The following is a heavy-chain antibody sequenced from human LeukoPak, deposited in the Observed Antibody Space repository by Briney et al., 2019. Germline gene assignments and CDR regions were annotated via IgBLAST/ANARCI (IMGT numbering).Heavy chain of an antibody. J-gene: IGHJ4*02. D-gene: IGHD3-10*01. CDR2: IREDGSGK. Sequence: PGGSLRLSCAASGFTFSTSWMTWVRQAPGKGLEWVANIREDGSGKYYVESVKGRFTISRDNAKNSLYLQMNSLRAEDTAVYYCARGRSTDYWGQGTLVTVSS. V-gene: IGHV3-7*03. CDR1: GFTFSTSW. CDR3: ARGRSTDY.